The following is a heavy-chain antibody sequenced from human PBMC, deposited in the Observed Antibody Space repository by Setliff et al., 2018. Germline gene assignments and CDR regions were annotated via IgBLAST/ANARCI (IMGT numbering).Heavy chain of an antibody. Sequence: ASVKVSCKASGYTFTSSGISWVRQAPGQGLEWMGWISAYSGNTNYAQRLQGRVTMTTDTSASTAYMELSSLRSEDTAVYYCARKRDYNFWSGYYREFYFDYWGQGTLVTVSS. CDR2: ISAYSGNT. V-gene: IGHV1-18*01. J-gene: IGHJ4*02. D-gene: IGHD3-3*01. CDR3: ARKRDYNFWSGYYREFYFDY. CDR1: GYTFTSSG.